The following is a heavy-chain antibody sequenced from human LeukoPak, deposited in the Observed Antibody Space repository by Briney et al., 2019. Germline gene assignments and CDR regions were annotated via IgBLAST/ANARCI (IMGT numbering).Heavy chain of an antibody. CDR1: GGSFSGYY. J-gene: IGHJ6*02. Sequence: KPSETLSLTCAVYGGSFSGYYCSWIRQPPGKGLEWIGEINHSGSTNYNPSLKSRVTISVDTSKNQFSLKLSSVTAADTAVYYCARGYSYGHYYYYGMDVWGQGTTVTVSS. CDR2: INHSGST. CDR3: ARGYSYGHYYYYGMDV. V-gene: IGHV4-34*01. D-gene: IGHD5-18*01.